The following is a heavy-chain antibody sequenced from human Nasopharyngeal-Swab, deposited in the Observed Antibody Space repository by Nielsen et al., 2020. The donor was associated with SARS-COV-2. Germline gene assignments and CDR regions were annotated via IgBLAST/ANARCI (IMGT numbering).Heavy chain of an antibody. J-gene: IGHJ4*02. V-gene: IGHV1-18*04. CDR1: GYTFTSYG. D-gene: IGHD6-13*01. Sequence: ASVKVSCKASGYTFTSYGISWVRQAPGQGLEWMGWISAYNGNINYAQKLQGRVTMTTDTSTSTAYMELRSLRSDDTAVYYCARKGSSSWYSYNDYWGQGTLVTVSS. CDR3: ARKGSSSWYSYNDY. CDR2: ISAYNGNI.